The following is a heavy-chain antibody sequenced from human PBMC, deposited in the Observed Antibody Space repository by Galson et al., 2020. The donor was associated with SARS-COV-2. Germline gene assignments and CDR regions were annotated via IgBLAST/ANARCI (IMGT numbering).Heavy chain of an antibody. CDR1: GFTFSSYT. CDR2: ITTFSTYI. Sequence: GGSLRLSCAASGFTFSSYTMNWVRQVPGKGLEWVSSITTFSTYINYADSVKGRFTISRDNANNSLFLQMDGLRAGDTAVYFCARTGTPHYYYSYYMDVWGKGTTVTVSS. V-gene: IGHV3-21*01. J-gene: IGHJ6*03. CDR3: ARTGTPHYYYSYYMDV. D-gene: IGHD6-13*01.